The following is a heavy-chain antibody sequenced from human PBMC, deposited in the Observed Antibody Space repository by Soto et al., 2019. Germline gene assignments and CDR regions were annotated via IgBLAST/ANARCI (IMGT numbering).Heavy chain of an antibody. V-gene: IGHV4-59*01. Sequence: SETLSLTCTVSGGSLSSYYWSWIRQPPGKGLEWIGYIYYSGSTNYNPSLKSRVTISVDTSKNQFSLKLSSVTAADTAVYYCASTARSCSGGSCYEYFQHWGQGTLVTVSS. D-gene: IGHD2-15*01. CDR3: ASTARSCSGGSCYEYFQH. CDR2: IYYSGST. J-gene: IGHJ1*01. CDR1: GGSLSSYY.